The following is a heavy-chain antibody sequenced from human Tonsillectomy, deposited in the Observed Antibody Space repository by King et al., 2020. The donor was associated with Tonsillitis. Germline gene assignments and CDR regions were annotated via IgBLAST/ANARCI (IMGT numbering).Heavy chain of an antibody. V-gene: IGHV4-59*01. CDR2: IYYSGST. Sequence: VQLQESGPGLVKPSETLSLTCTVSGGSISTYYWSWIRQPPGKGLEWIGYIYYSGSTNYNPSLKSRVTISVDTSKNQFPLKLSFVTAAVTAVYYCVRDEYYYDSSGSRHDAFDIWGQGTMVTVSS. D-gene: IGHD3-22*01. CDR1: GGSISTYY. CDR3: VRDEYYYDSSGSRHDAFDI. J-gene: IGHJ3*02.